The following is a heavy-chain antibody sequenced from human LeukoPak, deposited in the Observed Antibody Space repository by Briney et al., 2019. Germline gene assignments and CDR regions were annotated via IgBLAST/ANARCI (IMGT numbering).Heavy chain of an antibody. CDR3: ARTRRPNGSGSYLFDY. V-gene: IGHV1-18*01. Sequence: ASVKVSCKASGYTFTSYGISWVRQAPGQGLEWMGWISAYNGNTNYAQKLQGRVTMTTDTSTSTAYIELRSLRSDDTAVYYCARTRRPNGSGSYLFDYWGQGTLVTVSS. CDR2: ISAYNGNT. J-gene: IGHJ4*02. D-gene: IGHD3-10*01. CDR1: GYTFTSYG.